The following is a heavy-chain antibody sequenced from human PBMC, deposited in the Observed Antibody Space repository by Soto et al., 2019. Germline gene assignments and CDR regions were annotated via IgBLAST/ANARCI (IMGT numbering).Heavy chain of an antibody. CDR3: ARAYYDFWSGSHYYYYMDV. V-gene: IGHV1-18*01. D-gene: IGHD3-3*01. J-gene: IGHJ6*03. CDR1: GYTFTSYG. Sequence: ASVKVSCKASGYTFTSYGISWVRQAPGQGLEWMGWISAYNGNTNYAQKLQGRVTMTTDTSTSTAYMELRSLRSDDTAVYYCARAYYDFWSGSHYYYYMDVWGKGTTVTVSS. CDR2: ISAYNGNT.